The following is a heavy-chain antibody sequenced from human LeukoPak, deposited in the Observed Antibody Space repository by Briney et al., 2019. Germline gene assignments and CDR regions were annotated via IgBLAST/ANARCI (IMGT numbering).Heavy chain of an antibody. J-gene: IGHJ4*02. D-gene: IGHD2-15*01. CDR1: GYTFSSYW. CDR2: INSDGSST. Sequence: PGGSLRLSCAASGYTFSSYWMHWVRQAPGKGLVWVSRINSDGSSTSYADSVKGRFTISRDNAKNTLYLQMNSLRAEDTAVYYCAREVGCSGGSCYVYWGQGTLVTVSS. V-gene: IGHV3-74*01. CDR3: AREVGCSGGSCYVY.